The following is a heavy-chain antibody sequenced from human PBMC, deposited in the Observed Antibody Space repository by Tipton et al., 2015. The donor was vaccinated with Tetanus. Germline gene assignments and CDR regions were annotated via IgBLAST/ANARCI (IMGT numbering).Heavy chain of an antibody. CDR3: TTGNTFDY. CDR2: VSDSGDRT. Sequence: SLRLSCVASGFTFSNHAMSWVRQAPGKGLEWVSAVSDSGDRTYYADSLKGRFTISRDNAESSVSLLMESLRAEDTAIYYCTTGNTFDYWGQGTLVTVSS. V-gene: IGHV3-23*01. CDR1: GFTFSNHA. J-gene: IGHJ4*02. D-gene: IGHD1-14*01.